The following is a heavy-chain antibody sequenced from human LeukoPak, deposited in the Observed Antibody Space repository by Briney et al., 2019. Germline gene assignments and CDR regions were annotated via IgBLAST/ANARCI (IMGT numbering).Heavy chain of an antibody. Sequence: ASVKVSCKASGGTFSSYAISWVRQAPGQGLEWMGGIIPIFGTANYAQKFQGRVTITADKSTSTAYMELSSLRSEDTAVYYCARATPSSWLPNTGIDYYYYMDVWGKGTTVTVSS. CDR2: IIPIFGTA. D-gene: IGHD6-13*01. CDR1: GGTFSSYA. V-gene: IGHV1-69*06. J-gene: IGHJ6*03. CDR3: ARATPSSWLPNTGIDYYYYMDV.